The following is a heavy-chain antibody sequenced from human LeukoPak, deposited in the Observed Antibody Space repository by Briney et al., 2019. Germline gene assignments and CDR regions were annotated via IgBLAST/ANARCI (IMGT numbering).Heavy chain of an antibody. V-gene: IGHV1-58*02. CDR3: AAGWGVAAPFDY. CDR2: IVVGSGNT. CDR1: GFTFTSSA. Sequence: SVKVSRKPSGFTFTSSAMQWVRQARGERLGWIGWIVVGSGNTNYAQTFQERVTITRDMSTSTAYMELSSLRSEDTAVYYCAAGWGVAAPFDYWGQGTLVSVSS. J-gene: IGHJ4*02. D-gene: IGHD2-15*01.